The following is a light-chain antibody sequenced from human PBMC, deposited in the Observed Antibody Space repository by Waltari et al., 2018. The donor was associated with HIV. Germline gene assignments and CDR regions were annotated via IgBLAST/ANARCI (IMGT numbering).Light chain of an antibody. CDR1: QSVRNY. CDR3: QQRSNWIT. Sequence: ENVLTQSPATLSLSPGERATLSCRASQSVRNYLAWFQQRPGQPPRLLIYDASNRATGVPDRFSGSGSRTDFTLTISNLEPEDFAVYYCQQRSNWITFGQGTRLEIK. V-gene: IGKV3-11*01. J-gene: IGKJ5*01. CDR2: DAS.